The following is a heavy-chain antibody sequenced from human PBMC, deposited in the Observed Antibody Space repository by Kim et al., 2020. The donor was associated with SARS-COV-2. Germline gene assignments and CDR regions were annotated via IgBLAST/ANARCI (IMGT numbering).Heavy chain of an antibody. CDR1: GFTFSSYS. Sequence: GGSLRLSCAAFGFTFSSYSMNWVRQAPGKGLEWVSYTSSSSSTIYYADSVKGRFTISRDNAKNSLYLQMNSLRDEDTAVYYCARDWDYYGSWSYYSVGAYWGQGTLVTVSS. J-gene: IGHJ4*02. CDR2: TSSSSSTI. V-gene: IGHV3-48*02. CDR3: ARDWDYYGSWSYYSVGAY. D-gene: IGHD3-10*01.